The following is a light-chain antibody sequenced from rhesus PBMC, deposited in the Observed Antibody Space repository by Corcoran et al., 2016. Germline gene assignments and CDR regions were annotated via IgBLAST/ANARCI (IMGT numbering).Light chain of an antibody. CDR1: QSATSS. V-gene: IGKV3-24*01. CDR2: DES. Sequence: EIVMTQSPATLSLSPGERATLTCRASQSATSSLAWYQQKRGQAPRLLIYDESSRATGTPDRFSGSGSETDFTLTISSLEPEVVAVYYCLQHSNWPLTFGGGTKVGLK. J-gene: IGKJ4*01. CDR3: LQHSNWPLT.